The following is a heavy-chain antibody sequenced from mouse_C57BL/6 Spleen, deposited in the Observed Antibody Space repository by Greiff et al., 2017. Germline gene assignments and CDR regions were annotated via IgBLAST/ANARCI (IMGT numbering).Heavy chain of an antibody. CDR2: IDPSDGYT. V-gene: IGHV1-50*01. CDR3: ARKGSSQATTGAY. D-gene: IGHD3-2*02. Sequence: QVQLQQPGAELVKPGASVKLSCKASGYTFTSYWMQWVKQRPGQGLEWIGEIDPSDGYTNYNQKFKGKATLTVDPSSSTAYMQLSSLTSEDSAVYYCARKGSSQATTGAYWGQGTSVTVSS. CDR1: GYTFTSYW. J-gene: IGHJ4*01.